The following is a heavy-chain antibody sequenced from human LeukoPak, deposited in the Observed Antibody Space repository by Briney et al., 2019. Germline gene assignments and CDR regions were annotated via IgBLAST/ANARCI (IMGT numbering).Heavy chain of an antibody. V-gene: IGHV3-74*01. J-gene: IGHJ1*01. CDR2: IKSDGRT. D-gene: IGHD3-22*01. Sequence: GGSLRLSCAASGFTFSTYSMNWVRQAPGKGLVWVSRIKSDGRTNYADSVKGRFTISRDNAKNTVSLQMNSLRAEDTGVYYCARAPSEIGGYYPEYFRHWGQGTLVTVSS. CDR1: GFTFSTYS. CDR3: ARAPSEIGGYYPEYFRH.